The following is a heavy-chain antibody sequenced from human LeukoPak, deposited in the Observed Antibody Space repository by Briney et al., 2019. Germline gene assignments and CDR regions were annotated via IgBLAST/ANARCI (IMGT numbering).Heavy chain of an antibody. CDR3: AKDDDGDYVNYFDY. Sequence: GGSLRLSCAASGFTFSSYAMSWVRQAPGKGLEWVSAISGSGGSTYYADSVKGRFTISRDNSKNTLSLQLNSLRAEDTAVYYCAKDDDGDYVNYFDYWGQGTLVTVSS. J-gene: IGHJ4*02. CDR1: GFTFSSYA. D-gene: IGHD4-17*01. V-gene: IGHV3-23*01. CDR2: ISGSGGST.